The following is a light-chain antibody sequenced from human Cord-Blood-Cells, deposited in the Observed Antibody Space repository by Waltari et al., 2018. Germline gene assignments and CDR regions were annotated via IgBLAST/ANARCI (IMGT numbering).Light chain of an antibody. CDR2: EGS. J-gene: IGLJ3*02. Sequence: QSALTQPASVSASPGQSITISCTGTSSDVGSYNLVSWYQQHPGNAPKHMIYEGSKRPSGVSNRFSGSKSGNTASLTISGLQAEDEADYYCCSYAGSSTLVFGGGTKLTVL. CDR1: SSDVGSYNL. V-gene: IGLV2-23*01. CDR3: CSYAGSSTLV.